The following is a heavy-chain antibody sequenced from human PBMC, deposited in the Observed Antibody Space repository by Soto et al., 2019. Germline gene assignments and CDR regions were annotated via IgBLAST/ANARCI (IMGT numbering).Heavy chain of an antibody. V-gene: IGHV5-51*01. CDR1: GYSFTSYW. J-gene: IGHJ5*02. D-gene: IGHD2-8*01. CDR3: ARGYCTTTICDPWFDP. CDR2: IYPGDSDT. Sequence: HGESLKISCTGVGYSFTSYWIAWVRQTPGKGLEWMGIIYPGDSDTRYSSSFEGQVTISADKSITTAYLQWSSLKASDTAMYYCARGYCTTTICDPWFDPWGQGTLVTVSS.